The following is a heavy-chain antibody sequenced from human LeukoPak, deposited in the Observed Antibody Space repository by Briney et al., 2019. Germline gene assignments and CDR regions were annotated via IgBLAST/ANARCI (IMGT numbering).Heavy chain of an antibody. J-gene: IGHJ4*02. CDR3: ARFGGATFAQAFFDF. V-gene: IGHV5-51*01. CDR2: IFPDDSNI. Sequence: GESLKISCKGSGYDFFGYWIAWVRQMPGKGLEWVGIIFPDDSNIKYSPAFQGQVTISAVKSLSTSYLQWDSLKASDSAVYYCARFGGATFAQAFFDFWGQGTLVTVSS. D-gene: IGHD4-23*01. CDR1: GYDFFGYW.